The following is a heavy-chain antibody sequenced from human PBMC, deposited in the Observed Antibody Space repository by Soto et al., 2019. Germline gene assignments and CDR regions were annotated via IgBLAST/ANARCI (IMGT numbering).Heavy chain of an antibody. CDR1: GFVFSHAW. CDR3: ATDLSTVTDYSYCGMDV. J-gene: IGHJ6*02. Sequence: EVQLVESGGGLVKPGGSLRVSCAASGFVFSHAWMNWVRQAPGKGPEWVGRIKSKTDGGTVDYAAPVKGRFSISRDDSKYSLHLQINSLKTEDTAVYYCATDLSTVTDYSYCGMDVWGQGTTVTVSS. CDR2: IKSKTDGGTV. D-gene: IGHD4-4*01. V-gene: IGHV3-15*07.